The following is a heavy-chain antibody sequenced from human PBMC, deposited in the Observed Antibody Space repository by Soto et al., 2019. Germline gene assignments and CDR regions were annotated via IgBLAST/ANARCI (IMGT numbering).Heavy chain of an antibody. Sequence: GGSLRLSCAASGYTFRSYDMHWVRQVTGKGLEWVSVIGSAGDSNYAPSVKGRFTISRENAKNSLYLQMNSLRAGDTAVYYCARGSKGTYGMDVWGQGTTVTLSS. CDR3: ARGSKGTYGMDV. CDR2: IGSAGDS. CDR1: GYTFRSYD. V-gene: IGHV3-13*01. D-gene: IGHD3-10*01. J-gene: IGHJ6*02.